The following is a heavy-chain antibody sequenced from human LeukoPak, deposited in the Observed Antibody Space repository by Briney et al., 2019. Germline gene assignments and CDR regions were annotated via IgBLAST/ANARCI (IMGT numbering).Heavy chain of an antibody. CDR1: GYTFTSYD. CDR2: MNPNSGNT. Sequence: ASVKVSCKASGYTFTSYDINWVRQATGQGLEWMGWMNPNSGNTGYAQKFQGRVTMTRNTSISTAYMELSSLRSEDTAVYYCARSFQSGYYTQYYYGMDVWGQGNTVTVSS. J-gene: IGHJ6*02. CDR3: ARSFQSGYYTQYYYGMDV. D-gene: IGHD3-3*01. V-gene: IGHV1-8*01.